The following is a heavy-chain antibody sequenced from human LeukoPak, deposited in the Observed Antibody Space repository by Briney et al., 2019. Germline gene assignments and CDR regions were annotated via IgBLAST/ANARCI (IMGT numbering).Heavy chain of an antibody. CDR3: ARDGSAEYSYGYGNYYYGMDV. CDR1: GGSISSYY. D-gene: IGHD5-18*01. Sequence: SETLSLTCTVSGGSISSYYWNWIRQPPGKGLEWIGDISYSGSTNYNPSLKSRVTISLYTSKNQFSLKLSSVTAADTAVYYCARDGSAEYSYGYGNYYYGMDVWGQGTTVTVSS. CDR2: ISYSGST. V-gene: IGHV4-59*01. J-gene: IGHJ6*02.